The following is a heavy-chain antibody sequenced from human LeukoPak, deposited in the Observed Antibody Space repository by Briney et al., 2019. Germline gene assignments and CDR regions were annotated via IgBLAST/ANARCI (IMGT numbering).Heavy chain of an antibody. J-gene: IGHJ6*04. D-gene: IGHD3-10*02. V-gene: IGHV3-9*01. CDR2: ISWNSARI. CDR1: GFTFDKYA. CDR3: AELGITMIGGV. Sequence: PGRSLRLSCAASGFTFDKYAMHWVRQAPGQGLEWVSGISWNSARIDYTDSVKGRFTISRDNAKNSLYLQMNSLRAEDTAVYYCAELGITMIGGVWGKGTTVTISS.